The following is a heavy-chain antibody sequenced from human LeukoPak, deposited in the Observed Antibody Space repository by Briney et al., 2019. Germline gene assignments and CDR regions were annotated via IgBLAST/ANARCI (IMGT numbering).Heavy chain of an antibody. J-gene: IGHJ4*02. CDR2: MNPNSGNT. V-gene: IGHV1-8*02. CDR1: GGTFNNYA. Sequence: ASVKVSCKASGGTFNNYAINWVRQATGQGLEWMGWMNPNSGNTGYAQKFQGRVTMTRNTSISTAYMELSSLRSEDTAVYYCARGIAAAGPYYFDYWGQGTLVTVSS. D-gene: IGHD6-13*01. CDR3: ARGIAAAGPYYFDY.